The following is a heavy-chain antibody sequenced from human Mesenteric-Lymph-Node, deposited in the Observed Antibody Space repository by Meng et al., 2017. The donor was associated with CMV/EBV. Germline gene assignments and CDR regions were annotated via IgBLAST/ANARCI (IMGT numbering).Heavy chain of an antibody. J-gene: IGHJ6*02. D-gene: IGHD1-26*01. V-gene: IGHV1-69*02. Sequence: TVSSYNISWVRQAPGQGLEWMGRIIPILAIANYAQKVQDRVTIIADKSTRTAYMELSSLTSEDTAVYYCASGDGSYYDHAYYGMDVWGQGTTVTVSS. CDR3: ASGDGSYYDHAYYGMDV. CDR1: TVSSYN. CDR2: IIPILAIA.